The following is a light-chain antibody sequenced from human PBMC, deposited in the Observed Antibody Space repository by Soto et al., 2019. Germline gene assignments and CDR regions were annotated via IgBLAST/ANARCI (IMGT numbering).Light chain of an antibody. CDR3: QHYGMSPPVT. V-gene: IGKV3-20*01. J-gene: IGKJ4*01. CDR1: QSISSTY. Sequence: IVLTQSPGTLSLSPGERATLSCRASQSISSTYLGWYQQKLGQAPRLLIYNAFRRASGIPDRFSGSGSGTDFTLTSSGLEPEDSAVYCWQHYGMSPPVTFGGGTKVEIK. CDR2: NAF.